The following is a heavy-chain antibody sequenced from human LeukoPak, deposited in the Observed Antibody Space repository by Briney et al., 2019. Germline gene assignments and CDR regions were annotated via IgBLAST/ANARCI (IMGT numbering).Heavy chain of an antibody. CDR2: INYSGST. J-gene: IGHJ4*02. D-gene: IGHD3-10*01. V-gene: IGHV4-30-4*01. CDR3: ARGRWFGELYLDY. Sequence: SETLSLTCTVSGGSISSVDHYWSWIRQPPGKGLEWIGYINYSGSTYYNSSLESRLTISVDTSKNHFSLKLSSVTAADTAVYYCARGRWFGELYLDYWGQGTLVTVSS. CDR1: GGSISSVDHY.